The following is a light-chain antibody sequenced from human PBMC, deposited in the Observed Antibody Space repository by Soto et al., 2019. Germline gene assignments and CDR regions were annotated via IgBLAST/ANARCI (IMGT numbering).Light chain of an antibody. Sequence: QSVLTQPPSASGTPGQRVTISCSGSSSNIGSNYVYWYQQLPGTAPKLLIYSNNQRPSGVPDRFSGSKSGTSASLAIRGLRSEDEADYYCCSYTASDMWVFGGGTKVTVL. CDR2: SNN. J-gene: IGLJ3*02. CDR1: SSNIGSNY. V-gene: IGLV1-47*02. CDR3: CSYTASDMWV.